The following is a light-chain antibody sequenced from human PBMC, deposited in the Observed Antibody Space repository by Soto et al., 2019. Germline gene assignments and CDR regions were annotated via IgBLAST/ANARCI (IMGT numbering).Light chain of an antibody. J-gene: IGLJ1*01. Sequence: QTLLTQPPSSSETPGQTVSISCSGSNSNIASNTVNWYQHLPGTAPKLLIYYNNQRPSGVPDRFSGSKSGTSASLAISGLQSEDESDYYCAAWDDTLKRYVFGTGTKVTAL. CDR2: YNN. CDR3: AAWDDTLKRYV. V-gene: IGLV1-44*01. CDR1: NSNIASNT.